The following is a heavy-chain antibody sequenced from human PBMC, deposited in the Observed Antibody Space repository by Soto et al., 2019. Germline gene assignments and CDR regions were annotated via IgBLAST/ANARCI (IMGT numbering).Heavy chain of an antibody. CDR3: ARDEAGARSYYYYYMDV. CDR2: INAGNGNT. V-gene: IGHV1-3*01. CDR1: PYTPPTSP. J-gene: IGHJ6*03. Sequence: GASVKVSCKASPYTPPTSPTHSLRPAPGQRLEWMGWINAGNGNTKYSQKFQGRVTITRDTSASTAYMELSSLRSEDTAVYYCARDEAGARSYYYYYMDVWGKGTPVTVSS.